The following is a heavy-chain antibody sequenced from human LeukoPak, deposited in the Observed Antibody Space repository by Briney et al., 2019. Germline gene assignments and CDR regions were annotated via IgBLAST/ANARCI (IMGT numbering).Heavy chain of an antibody. CDR3: AREVRAYGGYPQSDY. CDR2: ISSSSSYI. V-gene: IGHV3-21*01. Sequence: GGSLRLSCAASGFTFSSHSMNWVRQAPGKGLEWVSSISSSSSYIYYADSVKGRFTISRHNATNSLYLQMNNLRVEDTAVYYCAREVRAYGGYPQSDYWGQGTLVTVSS. J-gene: IGHJ4*02. CDR1: GFTFSSHS. D-gene: IGHD1-26*01.